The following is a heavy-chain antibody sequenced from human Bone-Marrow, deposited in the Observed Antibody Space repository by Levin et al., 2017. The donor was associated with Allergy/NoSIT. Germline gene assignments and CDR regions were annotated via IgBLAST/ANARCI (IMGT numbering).Heavy chain of an antibody. CDR1: GFSLSTSGVG. CDR3: AHRGILSGYWDSGYLDY. J-gene: IGHJ4*02. Sequence: KESGPTLVKPTQTLTLTCTFSGFSLSTSGVGVGWIRQPPGKALEWLAVIYWDDDKRYSPSLRNRLTIIKDTSKNQVVLTMTNMDPVDTATYFCAHRGILSGYWDSGYLDYWGPGTLVTVS. CDR2: IYWDDDK. V-gene: IGHV2-5*02. D-gene: IGHD3-9*01.